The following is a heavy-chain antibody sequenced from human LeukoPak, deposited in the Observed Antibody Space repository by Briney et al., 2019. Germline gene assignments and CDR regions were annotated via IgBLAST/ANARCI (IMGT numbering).Heavy chain of an antibody. Sequence: GGSLRLSCAASGFTFSNYGMNWVRHAPGKGLELVSGISGRGGSTYYAASVNGRFTIYRDNSKNTLYLQMNSLRAEDTAVYYCAKSSVVVAPAEYFQHCGQGALVTVSS. CDR1: GFTFSNYG. V-gene: IGHV3-23*01. J-gene: IGHJ1*01. CDR3: AKSSVVVAPAEYFQH. CDR2: ISGRGGST. D-gene: IGHD2-15*01.